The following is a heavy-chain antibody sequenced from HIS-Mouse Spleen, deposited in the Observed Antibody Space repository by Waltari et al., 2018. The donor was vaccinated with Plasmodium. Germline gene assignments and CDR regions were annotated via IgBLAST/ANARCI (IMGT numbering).Heavy chain of an antibody. CDR1: GFTFRSYW. CDR3: ARGDSDSSSWFRYYSDY. D-gene: IGHD6-13*01. J-gene: IGHJ4*02. V-gene: IGHV3-74*01. Sequence: EVQLVESGGGLVQPGGSLRLSCAASGFTFRSYWMHWVRQAPGKGLVWVSRINSDGSSTSYADSVKGRFTISRDNAKNTLYLQMNSLRAEDTAVYYCARGDSDSSSWFRYYSDYWGQGTLVTVSS. CDR2: INSDGSST.